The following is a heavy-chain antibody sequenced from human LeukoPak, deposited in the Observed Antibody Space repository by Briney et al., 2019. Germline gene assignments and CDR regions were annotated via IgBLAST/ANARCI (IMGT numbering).Heavy chain of an antibody. CDR1: GYSFNSHH. V-gene: IGHV1-46*02. J-gene: IGHJ6*02. CDR2: NFFHDGTT. CDR3: ARDSGNYHYDMDV. D-gene: IGHD3-10*01. Sequence: ASVTVSCKTSGYSFNSHHVHWVRQAPGQGLEWMGINFFHDGTTSNTQKFPGRLTMTRDTSTSTVYMGLSSLRSEDTAVYYCARDSGNYHYDMDVWGQGTTVIVSS.